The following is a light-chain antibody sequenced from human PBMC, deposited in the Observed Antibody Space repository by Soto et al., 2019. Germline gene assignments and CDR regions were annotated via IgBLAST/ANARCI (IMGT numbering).Light chain of an antibody. CDR3: QQSYSTPRT. CDR2: GAS. Sequence: DIQMTQSPSSLSASVGDRVTITCRASRSVTSYLNWYQQKPGKAPKLLIYGASSLQSGVPSRFSGSGSGTDFTLTISSLQPEDFVTYCCQQSYSTPRTFGQGTKVEI. V-gene: IGKV1-39*01. CDR1: RSVTSY. J-gene: IGKJ1*01.